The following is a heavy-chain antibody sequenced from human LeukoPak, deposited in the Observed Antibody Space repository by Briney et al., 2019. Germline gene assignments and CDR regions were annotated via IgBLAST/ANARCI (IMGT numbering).Heavy chain of an antibody. CDR1: GYTFTGYY. Sequence: GASVKVSCKASGYTFTGYYMHWVRQAPGQGLEWMGWINPNSGGTNYAQKFQGRVTMTRDTSISTAYMELSRLRSDDTAVYYCARGGVLRFSEWLLVIDYWGQGTLVTVSS. D-gene: IGHD3-3*01. J-gene: IGHJ4*02. V-gene: IGHV1-2*02. CDR3: ARGGVLRFSEWLLVIDY. CDR2: INPNSGGT.